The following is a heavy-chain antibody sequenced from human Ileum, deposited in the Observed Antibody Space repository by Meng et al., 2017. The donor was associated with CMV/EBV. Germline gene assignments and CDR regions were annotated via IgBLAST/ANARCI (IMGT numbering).Heavy chain of an antibody. D-gene: IGHD5-24*01. V-gene: IGHV3-11*01. Sequence: GESLKISCAASGFIFSDYYMSWIRQAPGKGLEWVSYISHSGRTIIYSDSVKGRFTISRDNAKNSLFLQMNGLRADDTALSYCVRRNGYLFDYWGQGTLVTVSS. CDR3: VRRNGYLFDY. CDR1: GFIFSDYY. CDR2: ISHSGRTI. J-gene: IGHJ4*02.